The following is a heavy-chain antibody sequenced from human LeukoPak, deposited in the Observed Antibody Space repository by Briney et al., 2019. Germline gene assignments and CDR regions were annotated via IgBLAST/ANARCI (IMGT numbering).Heavy chain of an antibody. J-gene: IGHJ4*02. Sequence: ASVKVSCMVSGYTLTELSMHWVRQAPGKGLEWMGGFDPEDGETIYAQKFQGRVTMTEDTSTDTAYMELSSLRSEDTAVYYCATDQPSSIAALFDYWGQGTLVTVSS. D-gene: IGHD6-6*01. CDR1: GYTLTELS. V-gene: IGHV1-24*01. CDR3: ATDQPSSIAALFDY. CDR2: FDPEDGET.